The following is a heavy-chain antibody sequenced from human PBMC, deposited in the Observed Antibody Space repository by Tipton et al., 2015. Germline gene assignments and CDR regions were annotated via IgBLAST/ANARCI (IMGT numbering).Heavy chain of an antibody. J-gene: IGHJ6*02. Sequence: LSLTCNVSGYSLSTGHCWGWVRLSPGKGLEWVANICSSGNAYYNPSLKSRVTMSADASKTHFSLKMSSVTAADTAVYFCARDLEHGMDVWGQGTTVTVS. V-gene: IGHV4-28*03. CDR2: ICSSGNA. CDR1: GYSLSTGHC. CDR3: ARDLEHGMDV.